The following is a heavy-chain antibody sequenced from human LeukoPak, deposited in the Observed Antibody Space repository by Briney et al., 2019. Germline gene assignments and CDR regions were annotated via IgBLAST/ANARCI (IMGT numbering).Heavy chain of an antibody. Sequence: GASLKISCKGAGSSFTSYWIGWVRQMPGKGLEWMGIIYPGDSDTRYSPSFQGQVTISADKSISTAYLQWSSLKASDTAMYYCARIRDEDIVVVVAATQVYYFDYWGQGTLVTVSS. CDR1: GSSFTSYW. D-gene: IGHD2-15*01. J-gene: IGHJ4*02. V-gene: IGHV5-51*01. CDR3: ARIRDEDIVVVVAATQVYYFDY. CDR2: IYPGDSDT.